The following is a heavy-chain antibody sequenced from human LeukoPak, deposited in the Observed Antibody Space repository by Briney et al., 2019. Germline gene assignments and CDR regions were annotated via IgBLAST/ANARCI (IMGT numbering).Heavy chain of an antibody. Sequence: GGSLRLSCAASGFTFSSYSMNWVRQAPGQGLEWVSSISSSSSYIYYADSVKGRFTISRDNAKNSLYLQMNSLGAEDTAVYYCARVVGGSGSYSTFDYWGQGTLVTVSS. V-gene: IGHV3-21*01. CDR2: ISSSSSYI. D-gene: IGHD3-10*01. CDR1: GFTFSSYS. J-gene: IGHJ4*02. CDR3: ARVVGGSGSYSTFDY.